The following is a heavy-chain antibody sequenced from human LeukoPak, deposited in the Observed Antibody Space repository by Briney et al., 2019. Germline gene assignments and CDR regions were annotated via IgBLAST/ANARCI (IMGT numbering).Heavy chain of an antibody. CDR3: ASWGGIAVD. J-gene: IGHJ4*02. V-gene: IGHV3-21*01. Sequence: GGSLRLSCAASGFTFSTSDMNWVRQAPGKGLEWVSSMTSGSDYIYYADSVRGRFTISRDNAKNLLYLQMNSLRAEDTAVYYCASWGGIAVDWGQGTLVTVSS. D-gene: IGHD6-19*01. CDR1: GFTFSTSD. CDR2: MTSGSDYI.